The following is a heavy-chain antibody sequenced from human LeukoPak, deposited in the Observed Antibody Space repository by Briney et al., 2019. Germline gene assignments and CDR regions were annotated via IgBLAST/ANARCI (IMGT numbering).Heavy chain of an antibody. CDR3: ARGGGNFDY. Sequence: GGSLRLSCEASGFTFRTYWMTWVRQSPGKGLEWVANIKQDGSEKYYVDSVRGRFTISRDNAENSLYLQMNSLRVDDTAVYYCARGGGNFDYWGQGTLVTVSS. CDR1: GFTFRTYW. D-gene: IGHD2-15*01. V-gene: IGHV3-7*05. CDR2: IKQDGSEK. J-gene: IGHJ4*02.